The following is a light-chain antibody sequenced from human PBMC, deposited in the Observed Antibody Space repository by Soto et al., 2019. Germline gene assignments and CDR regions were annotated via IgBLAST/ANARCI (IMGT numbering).Light chain of an antibody. CDR3: QQYNSYPLT. V-gene: IGKV1-5*03. CDR2: KAS. CDR1: QSISSW. Sequence: DIQMTQSPSTLSESVGDRVTIPCRASQSISSWLAWYQQKPGKAPNLLIYKASSLESGVPSRFSGSGSGTEFTHTISSLQPDDFATYYCQQYNSYPLTFGGGTKVEIK. J-gene: IGKJ4*01.